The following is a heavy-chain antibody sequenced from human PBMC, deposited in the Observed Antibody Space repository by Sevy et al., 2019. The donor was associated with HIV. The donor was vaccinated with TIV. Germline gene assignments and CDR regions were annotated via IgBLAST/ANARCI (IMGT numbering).Heavy chain of an antibody. Sequence: SETLSLTCTVSGGSISSSSYYWGWIRQPPGKGLEWIGSIYFSGSTFYNPSLRSRVTMSVDMSKNQFSLKVSPVTAADAAVYYCARPAYGDYAGMFDYWGQGTLVTVSS. CDR2: IYFSGST. CDR3: ARPAYGDYAGMFDY. V-gene: IGHV4-39*01. J-gene: IGHJ4*02. D-gene: IGHD4-17*01. CDR1: GGSISSSSYY.